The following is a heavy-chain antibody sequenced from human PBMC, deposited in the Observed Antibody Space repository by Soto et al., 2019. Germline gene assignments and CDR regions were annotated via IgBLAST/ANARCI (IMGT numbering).Heavy chain of an antibody. CDR1: GYSFANYW. CDR3: ARSNSGDYEYYFDY. Sequence: GESLKISCYASGYSFANYWIGLVLQMPGKGLEWMGIIYPGDSDTRYSPSFQGRVTISADKSISTAYLQWSTLKASDTAMFYCARSNSGDYEYYFDYWGQGTLVTVSS. J-gene: IGHJ4*02. V-gene: IGHV5-51*01. D-gene: IGHD4-17*01. CDR2: IYPGDSDT.